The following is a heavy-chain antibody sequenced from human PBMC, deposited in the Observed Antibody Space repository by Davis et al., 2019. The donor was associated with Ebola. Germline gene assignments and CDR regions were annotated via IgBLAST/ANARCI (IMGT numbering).Heavy chain of an antibody. J-gene: IGHJ4*02. CDR3: ARSPARNWNYYFDY. D-gene: IGHD1-7*01. Sequence: PGGSLRLSCAASGFSFSDYIMNWVRQAPGQGLEWVSSISSSSTYIYSADSVKGRLTISRDNTRNSLYLQMNSLRAEDTAVYYCARSPARNWNYYFDYWGQGSLVTVSS. CDR2: ISSSSTYI. V-gene: IGHV3-21*01. CDR1: GFSFSDYI.